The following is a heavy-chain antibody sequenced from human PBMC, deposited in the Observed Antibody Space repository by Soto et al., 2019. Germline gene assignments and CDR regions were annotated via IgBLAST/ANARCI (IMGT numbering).Heavy chain of an antibody. Sequence: QVLLVDSGGGVVQPGRSLRLSCAASGFTFSSYAMNWVRQAPGKGLEWVALISHDGINKYYADSVRGRFTISRDSSTKPLYLQMNSLRAADTAVYYWVRCTSTSCHLGSDYWGQGTLVTVSS. CDR2: ISHDGINK. D-gene: IGHD2-2*01. CDR3: VRCTSTSCHLGSDY. CDR1: GFTFSSYA. V-gene: IGHV3-30-3*01. J-gene: IGHJ4*02.